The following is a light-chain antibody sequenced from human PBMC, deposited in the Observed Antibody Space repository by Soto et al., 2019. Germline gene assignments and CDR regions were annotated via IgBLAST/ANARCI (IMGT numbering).Light chain of an antibody. CDR2: DAS. J-gene: IGKJ5*01. CDR1: LTVGNY. V-gene: IGKV1-5*01. CDR3: QQYDSYPST. Sequence: EIQMTQSPSSLSLYVGDRVTLSCRASLTVGNYLAWYQQKPGKAPKLLIYDASNMASDIPSRFSGGGSGTEFTLTISSLQPDDFALYYCQQYDSYPSTFGQGTRVEIK.